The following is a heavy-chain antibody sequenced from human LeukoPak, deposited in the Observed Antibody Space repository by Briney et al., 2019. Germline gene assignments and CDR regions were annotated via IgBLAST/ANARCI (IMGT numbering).Heavy chain of an antibody. J-gene: IGHJ6*03. Sequence: GGSLRLSCAASGFIFSTYSMNWVRQAPGKGLEWVSSIMSSSSQIYYADSVRGRFTISRDNAKNSLYLQMNTKRAEDTAVYYCATTRAPSNGRVLYYMDVWGKGTTVTVSS. CDR2: IMSSSSQI. V-gene: IGHV3-21*01. CDR1: GFIFSTYS. CDR3: ATTRAPSNGRVLYYMDV. D-gene: IGHD1-1*01.